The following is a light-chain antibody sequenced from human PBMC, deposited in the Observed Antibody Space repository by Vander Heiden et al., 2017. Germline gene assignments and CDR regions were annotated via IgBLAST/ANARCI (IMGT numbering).Light chain of an antibody. V-gene: IGKV2-28*01. Sequence: DMVMTQSPLSLPVTPGEPASISCRSSQSLLHSNGYNYLDWYLQKPGQSPQLLIYLGSNRASAVPDRFSGSGSGTDFTLKMSRVEAEDIGVYYSMLSLPTGITFGQGTQLEIK. CDR1: QSLLHSNGYNY. CDR2: LGS. J-gene: IGKJ5*01. CDR3: MLSLPTGIT.